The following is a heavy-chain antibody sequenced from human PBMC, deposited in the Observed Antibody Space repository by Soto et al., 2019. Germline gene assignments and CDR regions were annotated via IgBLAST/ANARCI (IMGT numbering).Heavy chain of an antibody. J-gene: IGHJ6*02. CDR2: ISSSSSYT. CDR1: GFTFSSYA. D-gene: IGHD3-16*02. V-gene: IGHV3-21*05. CDR3: AREGLGVWGSYRYTATYYYYGMDV. Sequence: PGGSLRLSCAASGFTFSSYAMSWVRQAPGKGLEWVSYISSSSSYTNYADSVKGRFTISRDNAKNSLYLQMNSLRAEDTAVYYCAREGLGVWGSYRYTATYYYYGMDVWGQGTTVTVSS.